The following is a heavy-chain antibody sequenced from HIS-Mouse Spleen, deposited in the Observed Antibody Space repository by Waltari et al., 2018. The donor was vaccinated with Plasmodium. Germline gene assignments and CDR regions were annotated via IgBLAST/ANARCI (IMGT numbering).Heavy chain of an antibody. Sequence: QVQLVESGGGVVQPGRSVRLSCAAPGFTFSSYAMHSLRRAPGKGLEWVAVISYDGSNKYYADSVKGRFTISRDNSKNTLYLQMNSLRAEDTAVYYCAREDGGGIVATITRVADWFDPWGQGTLVTVSS. D-gene: IGHD5-12*01. CDR3: AREDGGGIVATITRVADWFDP. CDR1: GFTFSSYA. J-gene: IGHJ5*02. V-gene: IGHV3-30-3*01. CDR2: ISYDGSNK.